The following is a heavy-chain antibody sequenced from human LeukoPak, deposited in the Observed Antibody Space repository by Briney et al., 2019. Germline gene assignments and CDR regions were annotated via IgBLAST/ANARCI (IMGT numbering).Heavy chain of an antibody. V-gene: IGHV4-4*07. D-gene: IGHD3-10*01. CDR2: IYTSGST. J-gene: IGHJ6*02. CDR3: ARDAPYGSGFYYYYYGMDV. CDR1: GGSISSYY. Sequence: SETLSLTCTVSGGSISSYYWSWIRQPAGKGLEWIGRIYTSGSTNYNPSLKSRVTMSVDTSKNQFSLKLSSVTAADTAVYYCARDAPYGSGFYYYYYGMDVWGQGTTVTVSS.